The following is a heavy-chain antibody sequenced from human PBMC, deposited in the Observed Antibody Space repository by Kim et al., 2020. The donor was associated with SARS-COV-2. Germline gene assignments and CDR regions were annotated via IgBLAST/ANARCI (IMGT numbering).Heavy chain of an antibody. J-gene: IGHJ4*02. CDR3: ARSRNRGYKGYEYGFDN. Sequence: GGSLRLSCAASGFTFSSYNIDWVRQAPGKGPEWVSSISGSSSYIYYAESVKGRFTISRDNANNTLFLQMNSLRAEDTAVYYCARSRNRGYKGYEYGFDNWGQGTLVTVSS. V-gene: IGHV3-21*04. D-gene: IGHD5-12*01. CDR2: ISGSSSYI. CDR1: GFTFSSYN.